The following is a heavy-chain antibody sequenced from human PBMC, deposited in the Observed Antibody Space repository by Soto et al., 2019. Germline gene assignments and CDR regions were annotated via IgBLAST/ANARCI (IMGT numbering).Heavy chain of an antibody. D-gene: IGHD3-22*01. CDR3: ARGMYYYDSSGWAY. V-gene: IGHV3-23*01. Sequence: GGSLRLSCAASGFTFSNYAMSWVRQAPGKGLEWVSTLSGSGGSTYYADSVKGRFTISRDNSKNTLYLQMNSLRDEDTAVYYCARGMYYYDSSGWAYWGQGTLVTVSS. CDR1: GFTFSNYA. J-gene: IGHJ4*02. CDR2: LSGSGGST.